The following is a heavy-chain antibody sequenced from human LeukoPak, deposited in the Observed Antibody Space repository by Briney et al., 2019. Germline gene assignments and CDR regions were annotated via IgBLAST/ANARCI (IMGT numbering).Heavy chain of an antibody. CDR2: IYHSGST. CDR1: GGSLSSGGYS. Sequence: PSETLSLTCAVSGGSLSSGGYSWSWIRQPPGRGLEWIGYIYHSGSTYYNPSLKSRVTISVDRSKNQFSLKLSSVTAADTAVYYCARGPDHYDSSGYYDYFDYWGQGTLVTVSS. CDR3: ARGPDHYDSSGYYDYFDY. V-gene: IGHV4-30-2*01. D-gene: IGHD3-22*01. J-gene: IGHJ4*02.